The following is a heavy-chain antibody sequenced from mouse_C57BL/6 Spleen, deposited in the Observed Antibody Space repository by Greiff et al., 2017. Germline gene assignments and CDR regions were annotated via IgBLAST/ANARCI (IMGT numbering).Heavy chain of an antibody. J-gene: IGHJ1*03. Sequence: EVQLQQSGPELVKPGASVKIPCKASGYTFTDYNMDWVKQSHGKSLEWIGVINPNNGGTIYNQQFNGKATLTVDKSSSTAYMAIRSLTSDDTAVYYCARSNYYGSSYWYFDVWGTGTTVTVSS. CDR2: INPNNGGT. D-gene: IGHD1-1*01. V-gene: IGHV1-18*01. CDR3: ARSNYYGSSYWYFDV. CDR1: GYTFTDYN.